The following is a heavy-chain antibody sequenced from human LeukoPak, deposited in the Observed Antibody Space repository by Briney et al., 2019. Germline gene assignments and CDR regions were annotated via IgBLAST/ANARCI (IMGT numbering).Heavy chain of an antibody. CDR2: IKSKTDGGTT. CDR1: GFTFSDYY. Sequence: GGSLRLSCAASGFTFSDYYMSWVRQAPWKGLEWVGGIKSKTDGGTTDYAAPVKGRFTISRDDSKNTLYLQMNSLKTEDTAVYYCTTDREVTIFGVAPDNWFDPWGQGTLVTVSS. D-gene: IGHD3-3*01. J-gene: IGHJ5*02. V-gene: IGHV3-15*01. CDR3: TTDREVTIFGVAPDNWFDP.